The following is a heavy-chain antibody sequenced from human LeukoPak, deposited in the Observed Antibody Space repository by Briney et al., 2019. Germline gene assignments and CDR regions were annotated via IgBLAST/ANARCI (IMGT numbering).Heavy chain of an antibody. D-gene: IGHD3-3*01. CDR1: GGSISSYY. Sequence: SETLSLTCPVSGGSISSYYWSWIRQPPGKGLEGIGYIYTSGSTNYNPSLRSRVTISVDTSKNQFSLKLSSVTAADTAVYYCARHSRITIFGVANGAFDIWGQGTMVTVSS. CDR3: ARHSRITIFGVANGAFDI. V-gene: IGHV4-4*09. CDR2: IYTSGST. J-gene: IGHJ3*02.